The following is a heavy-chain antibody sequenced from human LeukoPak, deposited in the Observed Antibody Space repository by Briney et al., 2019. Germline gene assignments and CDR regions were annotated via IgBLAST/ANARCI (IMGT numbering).Heavy chain of an antibody. V-gene: IGHV1-2*02. J-gene: IGHJ6*03. D-gene: IGHD3-3*01. Sequence: EASVKVSCKASGYTFTGYYMHWVRQAPGQGLEWMGWINPNSGGTNYAQKFQGRVTMTRDTSISTAYMELSSLRSEDTAVYYCARGAYDFWSGYPLDYYYYYYMDVWGKGTTVTVSS. CDR3: ARGAYDFWSGYPLDYYYYYYMDV. CDR1: GYTFTGYY. CDR2: INPNSGGT.